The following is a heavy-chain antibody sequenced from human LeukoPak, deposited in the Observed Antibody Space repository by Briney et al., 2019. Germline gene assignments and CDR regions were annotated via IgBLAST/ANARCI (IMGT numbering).Heavy chain of an antibody. D-gene: IGHD2-21*02. CDR1: GFTFSSYG. CDR3: AKDHCGGDCYLFDY. CDR2: ISYDGGNK. Sequence: PGRSLRLSCAASGFTFSSYGMHWVRQAPGKGLEWVAVISYDGGNKYYADSVKGRFTISRDNSKNTLYLQMNSLRAEDTAVYYCAKDHCGGDCYLFDYWGQGTLVTVSS. J-gene: IGHJ4*02. V-gene: IGHV3-30*18.